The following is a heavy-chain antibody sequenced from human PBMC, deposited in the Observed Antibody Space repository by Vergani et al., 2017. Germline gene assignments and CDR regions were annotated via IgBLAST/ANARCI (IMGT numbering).Heavy chain of an antibody. CDR1: GGSISSSSYY. J-gene: IGHJ4*02. CDR3: ARLSIAATXMPY. Sequence: QLQLQESGPGLVKPSETLSLTCTVSGGSISSSSYYWGWIRQPPGKGLEWIGSIYYSGSTYYNPSLKSRVTISVDTSKNQFSLKLSSVTAADTAVYYCARLSIAATXMPYWGQGTLVTVSS. CDR2: IYYSGST. D-gene: IGHD6-6*01. V-gene: IGHV4-39*01.